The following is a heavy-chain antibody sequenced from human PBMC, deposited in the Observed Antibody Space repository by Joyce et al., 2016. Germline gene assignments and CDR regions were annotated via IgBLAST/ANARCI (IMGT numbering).Heavy chain of an antibody. CDR2: IDWRENK. CDR3: ARFLYGDHSYYSDY. V-gene: IGHV2-70*01. D-gene: IGHD2-21*02. J-gene: IGHJ4*02. CDR1: GFSLTTSGMC. Sequence: QVTLRESGPPLMRPTQTLTLTCSFSGFSLTTSGMCVIWIRQPPGKALEWLALIDWRENKDYSISLKTRLTISRDTSRDQVVLTLTNVDPVDTATYHCARFLYGDHSYYSDYWGQGTPVTVSS.